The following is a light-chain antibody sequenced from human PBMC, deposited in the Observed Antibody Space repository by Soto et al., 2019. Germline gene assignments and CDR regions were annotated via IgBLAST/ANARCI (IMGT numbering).Light chain of an antibody. J-gene: IGLJ1*01. CDR2: AVT. CDR3: CSYAGSYTYV. CDR1: SSGVGGYKS. V-gene: IGLV2-11*01. Sequence: QSVLTQPRSVSGSPGQSVTVSCTGSSSGVGGYKSVSWFQHHPGKAPQLMIYAVTKRPSGVPDRFSGSKSGNTASLTISGLQAEDEADYYCCSYAGSYTYVFGTGTKVTVL.